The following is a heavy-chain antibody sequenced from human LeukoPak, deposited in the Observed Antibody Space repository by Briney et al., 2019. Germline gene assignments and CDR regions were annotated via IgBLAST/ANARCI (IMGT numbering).Heavy chain of an antibody. Sequence: GESLKISCKGSGYRFTSYWIGWVRQMPGKGLEWMGIIYPGDSNIRYSPSFQGQVTISADKSISTAYLQWSSLKASDTAMYYCARHSGRYYIEYYFDYWGQGTLDTVSS. J-gene: IGHJ4*02. CDR1: GYRFTSYW. CDR2: IYPGDSNI. V-gene: IGHV5-51*01. D-gene: IGHD1-26*01. CDR3: ARHSGRYYIEYYFDY.